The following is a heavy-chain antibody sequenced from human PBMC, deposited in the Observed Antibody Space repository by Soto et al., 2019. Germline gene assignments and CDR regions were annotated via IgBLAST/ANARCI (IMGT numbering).Heavy chain of an antibody. Sequence: VQLLESGGDLVQPGGSLRLSCVASGFILNNYAMSWVRQAPGKGLEWVSTIGGTDGDSDGVPWYEDSVKGRFTISRDSSANTLCLHMDNLRAEDSALYYCVKSGRNWGAFDFWGQGTTVVVSS. J-gene: IGHJ3*01. CDR1: GFILNNYA. CDR3: VKSGRNWGAFDF. D-gene: IGHD7-27*01. V-gene: IGHV3-23*01. CDR2: IGGTDGDSDGVP.